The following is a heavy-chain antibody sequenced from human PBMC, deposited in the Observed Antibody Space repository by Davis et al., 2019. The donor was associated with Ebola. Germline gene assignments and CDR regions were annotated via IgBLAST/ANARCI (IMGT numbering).Heavy chain of an antibody. D-gene: IGHD1-14*01. CDR2: ISYDGSNK. CDR3: ARERETGGYNYYYGMDV. CDR1: GFTFSSYA. J-gene: IGHJ6*02. V-gene: IGHV3-30-3*01. Sequence: GESLKISCAASGFTFSSYAMHWVRQAPGKGLEWVAVISYDGSNKYYADSVKGRFTISRDNSKNTLYLQMNSLRAEDTAVYYCARERETGGYNYYYGMDVWGQGTTVTVSS.